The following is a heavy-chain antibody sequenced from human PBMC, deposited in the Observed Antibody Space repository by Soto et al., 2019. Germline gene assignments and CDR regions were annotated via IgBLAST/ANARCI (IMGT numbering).Heavy chain of an antibody. J-gene: IGHJ3*02. CDR2: INIGGDNT. CDR3: ARRSYYFDVTGSHAFDI. V-gene: IGHV3-23*01. CDR1: GYNFNKYA. Sequence: GGSLRLSCVGSGYNFNKYAVSWVRQAPGKGLEWVSAINIGGDNTFYTDSVKGRFTISRDNSNNMLYLEMNSLTAEDTAVYYCARRSYYFDVTGSHAFDIWGHGTRFTVPS. D-gene: IGHD3-22*01.